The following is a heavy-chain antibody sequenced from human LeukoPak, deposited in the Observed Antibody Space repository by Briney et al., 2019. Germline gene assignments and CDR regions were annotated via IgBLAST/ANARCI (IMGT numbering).Heavy chain of an antibody. CDR3: VRGQTIDF. J-gene: IGHJ4*02. V-gene: IGHV3-74*03. D-gene: IGHD3-10*01. CDR2: IKCDGTGI. Sequence: WGSLRLSCTASGFTFSDYWMYWVRQAPGKGLVWVSRIKCDGTGILYEDFAEGRFTISRDNAKNALYLQMSSLREEDTAVYYCVRGQTIDFWGQGILVTVSS. CDR1: GFTFSDYW.